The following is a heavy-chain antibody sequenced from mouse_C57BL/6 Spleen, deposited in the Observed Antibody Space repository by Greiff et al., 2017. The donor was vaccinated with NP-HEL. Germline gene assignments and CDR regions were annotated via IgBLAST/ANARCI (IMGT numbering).Heavy chain of an antibody. CDR1: GYTFTSYW. J-gene: IGHJ1*03. D-gene: IGHD2-2*01. CDR3: ARDGYDGYWYFDV. Sequence: QVQLQQPGAELVKPGASVKLSCKASGYTFTSYWMHWVKQRPGRGLAWIGRLDPNSGGTTSNEKFKSKATLTVDKPSSTAYMQLSSLTSEDSAVYYCARDGYDGYWYFDVWGTGTTVTVSS. V-gene: IGHV1-72*01. CDR2: LDPNSGGT.